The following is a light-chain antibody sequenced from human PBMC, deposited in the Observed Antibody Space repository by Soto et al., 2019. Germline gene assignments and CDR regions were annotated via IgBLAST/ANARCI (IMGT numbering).Light chain of an antibody. Sequence: EMVLTQSPGILSLSPGERATLSGSASQSVSSSSLAWYQQKPGQAPRLLIYDASSRATGIPDRFSGSGSGADFTLTISRLEPEDFAVYSCQQYGSSRWTFGQGTKVDI. J-gene: IGKJ1*01. CDR2: DAS. CDR3: QQYGSSRWT. CDR1: QSVSSSS. V-gene: IGKV3-20*01.